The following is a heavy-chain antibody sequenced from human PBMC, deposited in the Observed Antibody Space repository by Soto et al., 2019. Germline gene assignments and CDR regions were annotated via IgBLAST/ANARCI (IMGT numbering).Heavy chain of an antibody. D-gene: IGHD6-6*01. CDR3: ARDALELQLDAGYYYYFYCMDV. CDR1: GGTFSSYT. V-gene: IGHV1-69*08. Sequence: QVQLVQSGAEVKKPGSSVKVSCKDSGGTFSSYTISWVRQAPGQGREWMGRIIPILGIANYAQKLQGRVTITADKSTITAYMELSSLRSEDTAVYYCARDALELQLDAGYYYYFYCMDVWGKGTTVTVSS. CDR2: IIPILGIA. J-gene: IGHJ6*03.